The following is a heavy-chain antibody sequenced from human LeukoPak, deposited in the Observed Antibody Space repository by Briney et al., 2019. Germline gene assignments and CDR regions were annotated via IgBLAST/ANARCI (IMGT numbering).Heavy chain of an antibody. Sequence: GGSLRLSCAASGFTFSSYSMNWVRQAPGKGLEWVSSISSSSSYIYYADSVKGRFTISRDNAKNSLYLQMNSLRAEDTAVYYCARGEDYGDYEDLYYFDYWGQGTLVTVPS. CDR2: ISSSSSYI. D-gene: IGHD4-17*01. CDR3: ARGEDYGDYEDLYYFDY. J-gene: IGHJ4*02. V-gene: IGHV3-21*01. CDR1: GFTFSSYS.